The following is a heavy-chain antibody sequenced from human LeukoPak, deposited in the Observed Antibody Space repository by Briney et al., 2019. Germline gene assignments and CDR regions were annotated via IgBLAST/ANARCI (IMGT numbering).Heavy chain of an antibody. D-gene: IGHD2-21*02. Sequence: ASVKVSCKVSGYTLSELSMHWVRQAPGKGLEWMGGFDPEDGETIYAQRFQGRVTLTEDTSTDTTYMELSSLRSEDTAVYYCTTGITSRGYCGGYCYSHGDYWGQGTLVSVSS. CDR2: FDPEDGET. CDR3: TTGITSRGYCGGYCYSHGDY. V-gene: IGHV1-24*01. J-gene: IGHJ4*02. CDR1: GYTLSELS.